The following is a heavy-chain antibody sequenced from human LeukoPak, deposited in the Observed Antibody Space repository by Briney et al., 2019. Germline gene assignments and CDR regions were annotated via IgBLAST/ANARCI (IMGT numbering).Heavy chain of an antibody. J-gene: IGHJ5*02. V-gene: IGHV4-59*01. CDR2: IYYSGST. CDR3: ARDQGPYCSGGSCYSGNWFDP. CDR1: GGSISSYY. Sequence: SETLSLTCTVSGGSISSYYWSWIRQPPGKGLEWIGYIYYSGSTNYNPSPKSRVTISVDTSKNQFSLKLSSVTAADTAVYYCARDQGPYCSGGSCYSGNWFDPWGQGTLVTVSS. D-gene: IGHD2-15*01.